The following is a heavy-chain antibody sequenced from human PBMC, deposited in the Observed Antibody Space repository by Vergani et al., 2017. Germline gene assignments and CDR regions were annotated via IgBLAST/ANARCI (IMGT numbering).Heavy chain of an antibody. CDR1: GSSISSSSYY. CDR3: ASSYSSGWPLHY. CDR2: IYYSGST. J-gene: IGHJ4*02. V-gene: IGHV4-39*01. Sequence: QLQLQESGPGLVKPSETLSLTCTVSGSSISSSSYYWGWIRQPPGKGLEWIGSIYYSGSTYYNPSLKSRVTISVATSKNQFSLKLSSVTAADTAVYYCASSYSSGWPLHYWGQGTLVTVSS. D-gene: IGHD6-19*01.